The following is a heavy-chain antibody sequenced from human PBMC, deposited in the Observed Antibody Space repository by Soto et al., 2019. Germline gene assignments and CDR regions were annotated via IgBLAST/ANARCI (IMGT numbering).Heavy chain of an antibody. CDR2: IKTRTDGGRT. V-gene: IGHV3-15*07. CDR3: TTGSVEGV. Sequence: EQLVESGGGLVKPGGSLRLSCAASGFIFSNAWMNWVRQAPGKGLEWVGRIKTRTDGGRTDYAAPVKGRFAISRDDSKNTLYLQMNSLKTEDTAFYYCTTGSVEGVWGQGTTVTVSS. CDR1: GFIFSNAW. J-gene: IGHJ6*02. D-gene: IGHD2-15*01.